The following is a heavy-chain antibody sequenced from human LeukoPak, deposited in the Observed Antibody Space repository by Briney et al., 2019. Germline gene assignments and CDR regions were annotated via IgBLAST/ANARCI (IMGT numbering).Heavy chain of an antibody. CDR2: ISYDGSNK. V-gene: IGHV3-30*18. CDR1: GFTFSSYG. Sequence: PGGSLRPSCAGSGFTFSSYGMHWVRQAPGKGLEWVAVISYDGSNKYYADSVKGRFTISRDNSKNTLYLQMNSLRVEDTAVYYCAKRRAELMGVATIDDWGQGTLVTVSS. CDR3: AKRRAELMGVATIDD. D-gene: IGHD5-12*01. J-gene: IGHJ4*02.